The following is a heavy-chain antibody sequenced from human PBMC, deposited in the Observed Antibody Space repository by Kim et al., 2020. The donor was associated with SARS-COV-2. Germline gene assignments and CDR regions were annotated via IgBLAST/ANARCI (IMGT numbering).Heavy chain of an antibody. J-gene: IGHJ3*02. Sequence: GGSLRLSCAASGFTFSSYWMSWVRQAPGKGLEWVANIKQDGSEKYYVDSVKGRFTISRDNAKNSLYLQMNSLRAEDTAVYYCASLTILIAAGDDAFDIWGQGTMVTVSS. V-gene: IGHV3-7*03. CDR3: ASLTILIAAGDDAFDI. CDR2: IKQDGSEK. CDR1: GFTFSSYW. D-gene: IGHD6-13*01.